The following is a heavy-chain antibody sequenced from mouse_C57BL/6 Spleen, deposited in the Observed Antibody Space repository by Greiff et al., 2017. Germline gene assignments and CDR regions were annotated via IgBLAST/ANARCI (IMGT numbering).Heavy chain of an antibody. CDR2: ISYDGSN. J-gene: IGHJ2*01. Sequence: VQLKESGPGLVKPSQSLSLTCSVTGYSITSGYYWNWIRQFPGNKLEWMGYISYDGSNNYNPSLKNRISITRDTSKNQFFLKLNSVTTEDTATYYCARERDYYGSSDFDYWGQGTTLTVSS. D-gene: IGHD1-1*01. CDR1: GYSITSGYY. V-gene: IGHV3-6*01. CDR3: ARERDYYGSSDFDY.